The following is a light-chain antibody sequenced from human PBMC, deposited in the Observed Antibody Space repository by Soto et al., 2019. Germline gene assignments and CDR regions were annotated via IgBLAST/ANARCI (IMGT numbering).Light chain of an antibody. V-gene: IGLV2-14*01. CDR3: TSYTSSNTLI. Sequence: QSALTQPASVSGSPGQSITITCTGTSSDVGGHKYVSWYQQYPGKAPKVMIYEVTNRPSGVSNRFSGSKSGNTASLTISGLQAEDEADYYCTSYTSSNTLIFGGGTKLTV. CDR2: EVT. J-gene: IGLJ2*01. CDR1: SSDVGGHKY.